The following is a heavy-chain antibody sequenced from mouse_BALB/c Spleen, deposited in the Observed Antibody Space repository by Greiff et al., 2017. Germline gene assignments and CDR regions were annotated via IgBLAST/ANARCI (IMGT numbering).Heavy chain of an antibody. Sequence: EVQGVESGGGLVKPGGSLKLSCAASGFTFSSYAMSWVRQSPEKRLEWVAEISSGGSYTYYPDTVTGRFTISRDNAKNTLYLEMSSLRSEDTAMYYCARASSFWYFDVWGAGTTVTVSS. CDR3: ARASSFWYFDV. V-gene: IGHV5-9-4*01. CDR1: GFTFSSYA. CDR2: ISSGGSYT. D-gene: IGHD1-1*01. J-gene: IGHJ1*01.